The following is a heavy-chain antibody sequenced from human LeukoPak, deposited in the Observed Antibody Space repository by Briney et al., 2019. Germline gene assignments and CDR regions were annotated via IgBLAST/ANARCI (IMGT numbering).Heavy chain of an antibody. Sequence: GGSLRLSCAASGFTFSSYSMNWVRQAPGKGLEWVANIKPDGSGQYYLDSVRGRFTISRDDAKNSVYLQMNSLRDEDTAVYYCRRSLDYWGPGTLVTVSS. V-gene: IGHV3-7*01. CDR1: GFTFSSYS. CDR2: IKPDGSGQ. J-gene: IGHJ4*02. CDR3: RRSLDY.